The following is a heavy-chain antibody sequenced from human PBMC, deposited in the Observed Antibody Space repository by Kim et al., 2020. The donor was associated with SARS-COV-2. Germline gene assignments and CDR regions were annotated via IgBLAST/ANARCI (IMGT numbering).Heavy chain of an antibody. CDR3: ARMSSWFGEGSFIDY. CDR2: ISAYSGNT. CDR1: GYTFTSYG. Sequence: ASVKVSCKASGYTFTSYGISWVRQAPGQGLEWMGWISAYSGNTNYAQKLQGRVTMTTDTSTSTAYMELRSLRSDDTAVYYCARMSSWFGEGSFIDYWGQGTLVTVSS. D-gene: IGHD3-10*01. J-gene: IGHJ4*02. V-gene: IGHV1-18*01.